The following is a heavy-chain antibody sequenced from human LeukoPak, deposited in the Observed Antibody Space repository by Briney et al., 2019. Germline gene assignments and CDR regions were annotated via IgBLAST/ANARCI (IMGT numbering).Heavy chain of an antibody. D-gene: IGHD2-15*01. CDR1: GYTFTTYG. Sequence: GSSVKVSCKAPGYTFTTYGLDWVRQAPGQGLEWMGWISGYNGNTNYAQKFQDRVTMTKDTSTSTVYMELRSLTSDDTAIYYCARISSPGYCTAGTCYPAYWGQGTLVTVSS. CDR2: ISGYNGNT. CDR3: ARISSPGYCTAGTCYPAY. V-gene: IGHV1-18*01. J-gene: IGHJ4*02.